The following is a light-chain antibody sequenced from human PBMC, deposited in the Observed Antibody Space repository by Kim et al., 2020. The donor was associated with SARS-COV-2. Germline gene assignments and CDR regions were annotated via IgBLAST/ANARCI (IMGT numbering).Light chain of an antibody. V-gene: IGLV3-1*01. CDR3: KVWDGGAVV. Sequence: VPPGQTANIPCSGHKLGDRYVHWYQQKAGQSPVLVLYEDNKRPSGIPQRFSGSNSGNTATLTIIGTQATDEADYYCKVWDGGAVVFGGGTQLTVL. J-gene: IGLJ2*01. CDR1: KLGDRY. CDR2: EDN.